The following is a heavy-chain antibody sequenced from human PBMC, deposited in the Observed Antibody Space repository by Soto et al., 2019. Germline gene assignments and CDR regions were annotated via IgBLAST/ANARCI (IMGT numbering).Heavy chain of an antibody. CDR1: GYTLTTYG. D-gene: IGHD2-2*01. CDR2: ITGYNGNT. Sequence: VLLVQSGAEVKKPGASVKVSCKASGYTLTTYGLGWVRQAPGQGLEWMGWITGYNGNTNYAQKFHGRLTMTTDTSTNTASLELRSLRSDDTAVYYCARLFCSSTSCRWFDPWGQGTLVTVSS. CDR3: ARLFCSSTSCRWFDP. V-gene: IGHV1-18*04. J-gene: IGHJ5*02.